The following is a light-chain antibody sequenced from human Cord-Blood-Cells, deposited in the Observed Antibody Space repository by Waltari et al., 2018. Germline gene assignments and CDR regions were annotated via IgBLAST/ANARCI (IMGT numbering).Light chain of an antibody. J-gene: IGLJ2*01. V-gene: IGLV2-14*03. CDR3: SSYASSSTCV. Sequence: QSALTQPASVSGSPGQSSTTSCSGTSSAVGGTNYVSCYQHHPGKAPKLKIYNVSNRPSGVSNRCSGSKSDNRASVTISALQAEHEADYYCSSYASSSTCVFGGGTKLTLL. CDR1: SSAVGGTNY. CDR2: NVS.